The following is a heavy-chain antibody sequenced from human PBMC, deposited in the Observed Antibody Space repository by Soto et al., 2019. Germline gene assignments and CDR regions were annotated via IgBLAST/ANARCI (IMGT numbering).Heavy chain of an antibody. J-gene: IGHJ6*02. CDR3: ARHVRGFKEEWGMDV. CDR2: IYYSGST. V-gene: IGHV4-39*01. Sequence: QLQLQESGPGLVKPSETLSLTCTVSGGSISSSSYYWGWIRQPPGKGLEWIGSIYYSGSTYYNPSLKSRVTISVDTSKNQFSLKLSSVTAADTAVYYCARHVRGFKEEWGMDVWGQGTTVTVSS. CDR1: GGSISSSSYY. D-gene: IGHD3-3*01.